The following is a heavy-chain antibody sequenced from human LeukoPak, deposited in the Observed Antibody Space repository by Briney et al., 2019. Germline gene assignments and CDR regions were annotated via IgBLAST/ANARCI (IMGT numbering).Heavy chain of an antibody. CDR1: GFTFSSYE. CDR3: ARDLRSSGYYAFDY. CDR2: ISSSGSYI. Sequence: PGGSLRLSCAASGFTFSSYEMNWVRQAPGKELEWVSYISSSGSYIYYADSVKGRFTISRDNAKNSLYLQMNSLRAEDTAVYYCARDLRSSGYYAFDYWGQGTLVTVSS. J-gene: IGHJ4*02. V-gene: IGHV3-21*05. D-gene: IGHD3-22*01.